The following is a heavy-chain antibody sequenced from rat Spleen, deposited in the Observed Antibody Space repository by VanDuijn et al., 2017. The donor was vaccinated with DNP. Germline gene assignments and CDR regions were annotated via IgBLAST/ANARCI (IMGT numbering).Heavy chain of an antibody. D-gene: IGHD2-1*01. CDR2: IRYDGGAT. V-gene: IGHV5-20*01. CDR1: GFSFSDYY. CDR3: ATQGFGTYHVDWFAY. Sequence: EVQLVESGGGLVQPGRSLKLSCEASGFSFSDYYMAWVRQAPTKGLEWVAYIRYDGGATYYGDSVKGRFTISRDDAIRTLYLQMDSLRSEDTATYYCATQGFGTYHVDWFAYWGQGTLVTVSS. J-gene: IGHJ3*01.